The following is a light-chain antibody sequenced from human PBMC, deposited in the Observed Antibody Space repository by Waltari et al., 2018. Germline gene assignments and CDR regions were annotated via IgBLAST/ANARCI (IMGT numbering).Light chain of an antibody. CDR3: QTGGHGTWV. J-gene: IGLJ3*02. Sequence: QLVLTQSPSASASLGASVRLTCTLDSGHTSNIIAWHQQQPEKGPRYLMKVNSDGSHSKGAETPDRFAGSGSGAERYLTISNVQSEDEADYYCQTGGHGTWVFGGGTKLTVL. CDR1: SGHTSNI. V-gene: IGLV4-69*01. CDR2: VNSDGSH.